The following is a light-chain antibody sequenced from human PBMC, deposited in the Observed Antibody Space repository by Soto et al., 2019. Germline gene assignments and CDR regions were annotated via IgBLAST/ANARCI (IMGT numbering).Light chain of an antibody. J-gene: IGKJ1*01. CDR3: QQYNSYSRT. V-gene: IGKV1-5*01. CDR1: QSISSW. CDR2: DAS. Sequence: DIQMTQSPSTLSASVGDRVTITCRASQSISSWLAWYQQKPGKAPKLLIYDASTLEVGVPSRFSGSGSGTEFTLTISSLRPDDFATYYCQQYNSYSRTFGQGTKVDIK.